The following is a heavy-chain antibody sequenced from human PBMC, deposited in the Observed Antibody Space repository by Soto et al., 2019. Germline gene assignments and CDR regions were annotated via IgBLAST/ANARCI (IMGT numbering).Heavy chain of an antibody. D-gene: IGHD6-6*01. CDR1: GGSISSSSYY. CDR3: AGSDGYSSSSGEISPYMDV. J-gene: IGHJ6*03. V-gene: IGHV4-39*01. Sequence: SETLSLTCTVSGGSISSSSYYWGWIRQPPGKGLEWIGSIYYSGSTYYNPSLKSRVTISVDTSKNQFSLKLSSVTAADTAVYYCAGSDGYSSSSGEISPYMDVWGKGTTVTVSS. CDR2: IYYSGST.